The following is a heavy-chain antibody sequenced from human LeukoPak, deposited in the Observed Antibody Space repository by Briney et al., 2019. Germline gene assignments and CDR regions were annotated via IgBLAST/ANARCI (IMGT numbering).Heavy chain of an antibody. CDR2: INPNSGGT. V-gene: IGHV1-2*02. D-gene: IGHD5-12*01. Sequence: GASVKVSCKASGYTFTGYYMHWGRQAPGQGREWRGWINPNSGGTNYAKKFKGRVTMTRDTSISTDYMELSRLRSDDTAVYYCARDQRVIVATGLPLAFDIWGQGTMVTVSS. J-gene: IGHJ3*02. CDR1: GYTFTGYY. CDR3: ARDQRVIVATGLPLAFDI.